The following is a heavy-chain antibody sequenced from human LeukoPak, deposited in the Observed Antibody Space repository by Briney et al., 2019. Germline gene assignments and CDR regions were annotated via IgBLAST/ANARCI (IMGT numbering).Heavy chain of an antibody. D-gene: IGHD4-23*01. CDR1: GGSFGGYY. Sequence: SETLSLTCAVYGGSFGGYYWSWIRQPPGKGLEWIGEINHSGSTNYNPSLKSRVTISVDTSKNQFSLKLSSVTAADTAVYYCARGRWAHYWGQGTLVTVSS. CDR2: INHSGST. V-gene: IGHV4-34*01. J-gene: IGHJ4*02. CDR3: ARGRWAHY.